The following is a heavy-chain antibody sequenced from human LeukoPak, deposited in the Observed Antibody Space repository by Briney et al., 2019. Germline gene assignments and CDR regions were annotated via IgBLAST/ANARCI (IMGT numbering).Heavy chain of an antibody. CDR1: GGSFSGYY. D-gene: IGHD2-15*01. CDR3: AVVVVAATLIWFDP. CDR2: INHSGST. Sequence: PSETLSLTCAVYGGSFSGYYWSWIRQPPGKGLEWIGEINHSGSTNYNPSLKSRVTISVDTSKNQFSLKLSSVTAADTAVYYCAVVVVAATLIWFDPWGQGTLVTVSS. V-gene: IGHV4-34*01. J-gene: IGHJ5*02.